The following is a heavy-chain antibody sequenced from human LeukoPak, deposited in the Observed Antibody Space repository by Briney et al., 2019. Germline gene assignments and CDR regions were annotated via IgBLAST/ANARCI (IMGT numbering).Heavy chain of an antibody. CDR2: ISSSGGHI. CDR1: GFSFSSYT. J-gene: IGHJ4*02. D-gene: IGHD6-13*01. Sequence: GGSQRLSCAASGFSFSSYTMNWVRQAPGKGLEWVSSISSSGGHIYYGDSVKGRFTVSRDNPKNSLYLQMNSLRAEDTAIYYCARLRAAQTYDCWGQGTLVTVSS. V-gene: IGHV3-21*01. CDR3: ARLRAAQTYDC.